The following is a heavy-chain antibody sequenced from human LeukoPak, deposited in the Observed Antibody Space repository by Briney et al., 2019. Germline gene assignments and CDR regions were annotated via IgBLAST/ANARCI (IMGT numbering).Heavy chain of an antibody. CDR3: ANSRSDIAAHGGYGMDV. V-gene: IGHV3-23*01. J-gene: IGHJ6*02. CDR1: GFTFSSYA. CDR2: ISGSGGST. Sequence: PGGSLRLSCAASGFTFSSYAMSWVRQAPGKGLEWVSAISGSGGSTYYADSVKGRFTISRDNSKNTLYLQMNSLRAEDTAVYYCANSRSDIAAHGGYGMDVWGQGTTVTVSS. D-gene: IGHD6-6*01.